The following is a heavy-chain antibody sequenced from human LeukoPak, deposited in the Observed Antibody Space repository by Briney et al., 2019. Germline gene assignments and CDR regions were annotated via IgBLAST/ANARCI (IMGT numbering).Heavy chain of an antibody. Sequence: SETRSLTCTVSGGSISSYYWSWIRQPPGKGLEWIGYIYYSGSTNYNPSLKSRVTISVDTSKNQFSLKLSSVTAADTAVYYCARDPSDTYYYDSSGRWGQGTLVTVSS. CDR3: ARDPSDTYYYDSSGR. CDR2: IYYSGST. D-gene: IGHD3-22*01. J-gene: IGHJ4*02. CDR1: GGSISSYY. V-gene: IGHV4-59*12.